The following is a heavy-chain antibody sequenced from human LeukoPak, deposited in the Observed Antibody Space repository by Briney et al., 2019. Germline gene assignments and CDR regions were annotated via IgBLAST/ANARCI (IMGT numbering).Heavy chain of an antibody. CDR2: ISYDGSNK. Sequence: PGGSLRLSCAASGFTFSSYGMHWVRQAPGKGLEWVAVISYDGSNKYYADSVKGRFTISRDNSKNTLYLQMNSLRAEDTAVYYCAKDDDAAPFRYWGQGTLVTVSS. CDR1: GFTFSSYG. V-gene: IGHV3-30*18. J-gene: IGHJ4*02. D-gene: IGHD1-1*01. CDR3: AKDDDAAPFRY.